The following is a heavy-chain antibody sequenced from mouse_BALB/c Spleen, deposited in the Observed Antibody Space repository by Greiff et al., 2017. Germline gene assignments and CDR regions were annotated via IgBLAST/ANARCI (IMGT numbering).Heavy chain of an antibody. D-gene: IGHD3-1*01. J-gene: IGHJ2*01. V-gene: IGHV1-80*01. CDR3: ARSGDVDY. CDR1: GYAFSSYW. Sequence: QVQLKQSGAELVRPGSSVKISCKASGYAFSSYWMNWVKQRPGQGLEWIGQIYPGDGDTNYNGKFKGKATLTADKSSSTAYMQLSSLTSEDSAVYFCARSGDVDYWGQGTTLTVSS. CDR2: IYPGDGDT.